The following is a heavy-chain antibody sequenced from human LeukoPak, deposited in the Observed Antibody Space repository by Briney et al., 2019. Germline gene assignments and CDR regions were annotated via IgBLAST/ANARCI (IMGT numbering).Heavy chain of an antibody. CDR2: IKQDGSEK. D-gene: IGHD7-27*01. CDR3: ARTLTGDPSGFDY. CDR1: GFTFSSYW. V-gene: IGHV3-7*01. Sequence: GGSLRLSCAASGFTFSSYWMSWVRQAPGEGLEWVANIKQDGSEKYYVDSVKGRFTISRDNAKNSLYLQMNSLRAEDTAVYYCARTLTGDPSGFDYWGQGTLVTVSS. J-gene: IGHJ4*02.